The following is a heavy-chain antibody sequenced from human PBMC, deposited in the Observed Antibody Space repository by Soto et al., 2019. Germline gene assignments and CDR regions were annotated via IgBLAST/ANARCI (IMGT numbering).Heavy chain of an antibody. CDR2: IYSGGST. CDR3: ARHGYNYGGGYFDS. CDR1: GVTVSSNY. D-gene: IGHD5-18*01. J-gene: IGHJ4*02. Sequence: EVQLVESGGGLVQPGGSLRLSCAASGVTVSSNYMSWVRQAPGKGLEWVSVIYSGGSTYYADSVKGRFTISRDNSKNTLYLHMNCLRAEDTAVYYCARHGYNYGGGYFDSWGQGTLVTVSS. V-gene: IGHV3-66*04.